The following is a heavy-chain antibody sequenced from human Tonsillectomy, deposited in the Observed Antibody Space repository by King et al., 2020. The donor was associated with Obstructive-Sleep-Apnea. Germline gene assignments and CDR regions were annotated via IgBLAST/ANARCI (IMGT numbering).Heavy chain of an antibody. CDR3: ASSMATGAYYYGMDV. J-gene: IGHJ6*02. Sequence: VQLVESGGGVVQPGRSLRVSCAASGFTFSSYSMHWVRQAPGKGLEWVAVILYGSKKFYADSGKGRFTIARDISKNTRYLQMNSLRAEDTAVYYCASSMATGAYYYGMDVWGQGTTVTVSS. V-gene: IGHV3-30*04. CDR1: GFTFSSYS. D-gene: IGHD5-24*01. CDR2: ILYGSKK.